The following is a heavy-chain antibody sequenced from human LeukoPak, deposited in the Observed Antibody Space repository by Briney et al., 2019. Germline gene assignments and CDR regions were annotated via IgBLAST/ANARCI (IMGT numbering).Heavy chain of an antibody. J-gene: IGHJ4*02. CDR2: IYSSGST. V-gene: IGHV4-39*01. CDR3: VKSGGYGLIDY. D-gene: IGHD1-26*01. Sequence: PSETLSLACAVSGASISGSGYYWGWIRQPPGKGLEWIGNIYSSGSTYYNASLQSRVTISIDTSKNQFSLGLSSVTAADTAMYYCVKSGGYGLIDYWGQGTRVTVSS. CDR1: GASISGSGYY.